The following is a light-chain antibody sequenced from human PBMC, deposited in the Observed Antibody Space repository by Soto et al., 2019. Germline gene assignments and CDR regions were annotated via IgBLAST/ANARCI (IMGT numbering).Light chain of an antibody. CDR3: QQYSKWPIT. CDR1: QSVNSN. Sequence: EMVMTQSPAILSVSPGESATLSCRASQSVNSNYLAWYQQHPGQPPRLVIYGISTRATGIPARFSGSGSGTEFSLTISRLQSEDFAVYECQQYSKWPITFGQGTRLEIK. V-gene: IGKV3-15*01. J-gene: IGKJ5*01. CDR2: GIS.